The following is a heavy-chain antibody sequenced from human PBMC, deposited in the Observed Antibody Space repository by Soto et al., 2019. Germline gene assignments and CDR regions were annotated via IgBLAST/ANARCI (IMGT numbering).Heavy chain of an antibody. V-gene: IGHV4-31*03. CDR3: ARDSRFRLDGMDV. Sequence: SETLSLTCTVSGGSISSGGYYWSWIRQHPGKGLEWIGYIYYSGSTYYNPSLKSRVTISVDTSKNQFSLKLSSVTAADTAVYYCARDSRFRLDGMDVWGQGTTVT. CDR2: IYYSGST. CDR1: GGSISSGGYY. D-gene: IGHD3-10*01. J-gene: IGHJ6*02.